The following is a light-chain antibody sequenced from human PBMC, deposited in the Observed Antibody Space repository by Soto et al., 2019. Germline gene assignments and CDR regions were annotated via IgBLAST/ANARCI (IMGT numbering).Light chain of an antibody. CDR2: WAS. CDR1: QNVLYSANDKDY. V-gene: IGKV4-1*01. J-gene: IGKJ1*01. Sequence: IVMTQSPDSLAVSLGERATINCKSSQNVLYSANDKDYIAWYQQRPGQPPKLLIYWASTRESGVPDRFSGSGSGTDFTLTISSLQAEDVAVYYCQQYYSTRTFGQGTKVEIK. CDR3: QQYYSTRT.